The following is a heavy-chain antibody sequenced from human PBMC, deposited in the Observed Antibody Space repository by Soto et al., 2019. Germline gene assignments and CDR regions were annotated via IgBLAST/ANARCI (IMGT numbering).Heavy chain of an antibody. CDR2: ISSSSSTI. CDR1: GFTFSSYS. CDR3: ARQAAAGDRNFDY. Sequence: EVQLVESGGGLVQPGGSLRLSCAASGFTFSSYSMNWVRQAPGQVLEWVSYISSSSSTIYYADSVKGRFTISRDNAKNSLYLQMNSLRDEDTAVYYCARQAAAGDRNFDYWGQGTLVTVSS. D-gene: IGHD6-13*01. V-gene: IGHV3-48*02. J-gene: IGHJ4*02.